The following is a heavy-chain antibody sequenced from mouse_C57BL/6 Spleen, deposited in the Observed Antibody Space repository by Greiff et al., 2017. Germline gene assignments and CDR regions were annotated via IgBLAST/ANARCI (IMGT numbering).Heavy chain of an antibody. CDR3: ARYGNCGGFAY. J-gene: IGHJ3*01. CDR1: GFTFTDYY. Sequence: EVKLMESGGGLVQPGGSLSLSCAASGFTFTDYYMSWVRQPPGKALEWLGFIRNKANGYTTEYSASVKGRFTISRDNSQSILYLQMNALRAEDSATYYCARYGNCGGFAYWGQGTLVTVSA. CDR2: IRNKANGYTT. V-gene: IGHV7-3*01. D-gene: IGHD2-1*01.